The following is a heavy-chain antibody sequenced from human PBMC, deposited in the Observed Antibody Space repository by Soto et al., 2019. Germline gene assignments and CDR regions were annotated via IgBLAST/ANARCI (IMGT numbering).Heavy chain of an antibody. CDR1: GDSISNSRFY. CDR3: ARDFFDSSDYTTHWCDP. D-gene: IGHD3-22*01. CDR2: IYHTGNA. V-gene: IGHV4-39*01. J-gene: IGHJ5*02. Sequence: SETLSLTCSVSGDSISNSRFYWAWIRQPPGEGLEWIGSIYHTGNAYYNPSLKSRVTISVDTSKNQFSLKLTSVTAADAALYYCARDFFDSSDYTTHWCDPWGQGTLVTVS.